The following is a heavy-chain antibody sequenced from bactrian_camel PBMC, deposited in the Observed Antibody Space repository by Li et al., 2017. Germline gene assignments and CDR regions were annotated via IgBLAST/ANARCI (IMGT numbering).Heavy chain of an antibody. CDR1: GYTYSPYC. CDR2: IGDPGTT. Sequence: HVQLVESGGGSVQAGGSLRLSCAFSGYTYSPYCLGWFRQAAGKEREVVATIGDPGTTTYTDSAKGRFTISKDNAKDTLYLQMNSLKPEDTAMYYCAADFSRFCGLSLAAYHVWGQGTQVTVS. D-gene: IGHD1*01. J-gene: IGHJ4*01. V-gene: IGHV3S53*01. CDR3: AADFSRFCGLSLAAYHV.